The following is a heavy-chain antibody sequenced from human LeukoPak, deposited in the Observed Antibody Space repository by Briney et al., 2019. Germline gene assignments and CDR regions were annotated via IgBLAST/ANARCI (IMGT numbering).Heavy chain of an antibody. CDR3: ARMTSESPTDEPPEDSGYDTFDY. J-gene: IGHJ4*02. Sequence: SQTQSLTCTVSGGSLSSGGYYWSWIRQHPGKGLEWMGYIYYSGSTYYNPSLKSRVTISVDTSKNQFSLKLSSVTAADTAVYYCARMTSESPTDEPPEDSGYDTFDYWGQGTLVTVSS. V-gene: IGHV4-31*03. D-gene: IGHD5-12*01. CDR2: IYYSGST. CDR1: GGSLSSGGYY.